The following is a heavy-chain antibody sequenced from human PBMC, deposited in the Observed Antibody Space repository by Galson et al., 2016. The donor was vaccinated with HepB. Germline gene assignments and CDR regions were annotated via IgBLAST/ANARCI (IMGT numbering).Heavy chain of an antibody. Sequence: SLRLSCAVSGFTFSNFWMSWVRQTPGKGLEWVANINKDGSEKYYVNSVKGRFAISRYNAQNSLYLQMNSLRVEDTAVYYCARLPWNWYGSGNRSYYFDSSGQGTLVTFSS. D-gene: IGHD3-10*01. CDR2: INKDGSEK. CDR1: GFTFSNFW. J-gene: IGHJ4*02. V-gene: IGHV3-7*01. CDR3: ARLPWNWYGSGNRSYYFDS.